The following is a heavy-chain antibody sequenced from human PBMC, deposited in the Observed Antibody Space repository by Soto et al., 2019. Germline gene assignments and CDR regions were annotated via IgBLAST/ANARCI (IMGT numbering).Heavy chain of an antibody. V-gene: IGHV1-69*01. Sequence: QVQLVQSGAEVKKPGSSVKVSCKASGGTFSSYAISWVRQAPGQGLEWMGGMIPIFGTANYAQKFQGRDTISAHESTRTAYMELCSLGSEDTAVYYCARCTNGNTYYDFWSGYENYYYYGMDVWGQGTTVTVSS. CDR1: GGTFSSYA. CDR2: MIPIFGTA. J-gene: IGHJ6*02. D-gene: IGHD3-3*01. CDR3: ARCTNGNTYYDFWSGYENYYYYGMDV.